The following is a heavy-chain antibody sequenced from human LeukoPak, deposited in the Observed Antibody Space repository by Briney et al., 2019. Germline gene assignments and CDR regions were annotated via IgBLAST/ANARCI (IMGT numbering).Heavy chain of an antibody. CDR2: IYYSGST. V-gene: IGHV4-59*01. Sequence: PSETLSLTCTVSGDSISSYYWSWVRQPPGQGLEWIGYIYYSGSTNYNPSLKSRVTISVDTSKNQFSLKLSSVTAADTAVYYCARVHYDILTGIRGDYFDYWGQGTLVTVSS. CDR1: GDSISSYY. D-gene: IGHD3-9*01. J-gene: IGHJ4*02. CDR3: ARVHYDILTGIRGDYFDY.